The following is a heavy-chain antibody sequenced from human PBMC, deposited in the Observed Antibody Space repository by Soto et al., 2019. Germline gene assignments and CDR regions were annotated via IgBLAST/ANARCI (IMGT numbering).Heavy chain of an antibody. Sequence: SQTLSLTCAISGDSVSSNSAAWNWIRRSPSGGLEWLGRTYYRSRWCNDYAVSVRSRITINPDTSKNQFSLHLNSVTPEDTAVYSCAGTTSLQWYYLDVWGKGTTVTVSS. D-gene: IGHD1-7*01. CDR2: TYYRSRWCN. CDR1: GDSVSSNSAA. CDR3: AGTTSLQWYYLDV. V-gene: IGHV6-1*01. J-gene: IGHJ6*03.